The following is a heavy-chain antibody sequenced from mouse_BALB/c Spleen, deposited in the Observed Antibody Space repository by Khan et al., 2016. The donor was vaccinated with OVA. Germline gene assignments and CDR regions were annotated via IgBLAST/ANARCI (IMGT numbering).Heavy chain of an antibody. CDR2: INTYTGEA. V-gene: IGHV9-3-1*01. Sequence: QIQLVQSGPELKKPGQTVKISCKASGHTFTNYGMNWVQQAPGKGLKWMGWINTYTGEATYADDFYGRFACSLKSSASTSYLLINNLKNDDTATYFCARPPYFSYVMDNWGQGTSVTVSS. J-gene: IGHJ4*01. CDR1: GHTFTNYG. CDR3: ARPPYFSYVMDN.